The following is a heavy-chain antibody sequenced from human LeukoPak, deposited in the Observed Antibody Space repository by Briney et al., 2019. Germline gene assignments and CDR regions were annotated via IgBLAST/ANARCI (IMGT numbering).Heavy chain of an antibody. D-gene: IGHD4-17*01. J-gene: IGHJ3*02. CDR1: GYTFTYRY. CDR2: ITPFNGNT. V-gene: IGHV1-45*02. Sequence: GASVKVSCKASGYTFTYRYLHWVRQAPGQALEWMGWITPFNGNTNYAQKFQDRVTITRDRSMSTAYMELSSLRSEDTAMYYCASPVDYGESRAFDIWGQGTMVTVSS. CDR3: ASPVDYGESRAFDI.